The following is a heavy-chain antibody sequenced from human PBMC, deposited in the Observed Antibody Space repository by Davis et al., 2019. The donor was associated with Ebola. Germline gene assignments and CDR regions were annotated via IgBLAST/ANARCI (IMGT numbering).Heavy chain of an antibody. CDR2: ISGSASST. CDR3: ARVLERGYFDS. J-gene: IGHJ4*02. Sequence: GESLKISCAASGFTFSDYWMHWVRQAPGKGLEWLSYISGSASSTSYADSVKGRFTISRDNGKNTLYLQMNSLRDEDTAIYHCARVLERGYFDSWGQGILVTVSS. CDR1: GFTFSDYW. V-gene: IGHV3-48*02.